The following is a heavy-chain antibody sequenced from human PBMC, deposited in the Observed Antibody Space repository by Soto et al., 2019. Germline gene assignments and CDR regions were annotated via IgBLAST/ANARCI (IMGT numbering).Heavy chain of an antibody. CDR2: MTATGVSI. D-gene: IGHD6-6*01. CDR1: GFSFSGYA. Sequence: EVQLLESGGGLVQPGGSLRLSCVASGFSFSGYAMSWVRQAPGKGLVWVSSMTATGVSIYYAASVRGRFTISRDNSKNTLYLQMSSLRAEDTARYYCAKDSIPYSSSYDLDHWGRGALVTVSS. J-gene: IGHJ4*02. V-gene: IGHV3-23*01. CDR3: AKDSIPYSSSYDLDH.